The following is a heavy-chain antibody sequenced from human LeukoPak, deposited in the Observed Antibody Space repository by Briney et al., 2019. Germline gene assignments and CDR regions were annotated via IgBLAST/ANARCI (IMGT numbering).Heavy chain of an antibody. Sequence: GESLKISCKGSGYSFTSYWIGWVRQMPGKGLEWMGIIYPGGSDTRYSPSFQGQVTISADKSISTAYLQWSSLKASDTAMYYCARPQGYYYDSSGYQAGISAFDIWGQGTMVTVSS. CDR3: ARPQGYYYDSSGYQAGISAFDI. CDR1: GYSFTSYW. CDR2: IYPGGSDT. V-gene: IGHV5-51*01. J-gene: IGHJ3*02. D-gene: IGHD3-22*01.